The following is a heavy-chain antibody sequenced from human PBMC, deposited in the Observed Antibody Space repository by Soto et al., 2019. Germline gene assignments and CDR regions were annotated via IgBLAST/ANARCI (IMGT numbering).Heavy chain of an antibody. CDR2: INWNGGST. Sequence: GGSLRLSCAASGFTFDDYGMSWVRQAPGKGLEWVSGINWNGGSTGYADSVKGRFTISRDNAKNSLYLQMNSLRAEDTALYHCAREAWYSSSRKTKQSNYYYYYMDVWGKGTTVTVSS. V-gene: IGHV3-20*01. D-gene: IGHD6-13*01. CDR3: AREAWYSSSRKTKQSNYYYYYMDV. CDR1: GFTFDDYG. J-gene: IGHJ6*03.